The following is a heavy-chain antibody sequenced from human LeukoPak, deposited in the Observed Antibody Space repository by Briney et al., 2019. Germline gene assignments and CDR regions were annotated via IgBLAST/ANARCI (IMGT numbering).Heavy chain of an antibody. Sequence: PEASVKVSCKASGYTFTSYGISWVRQAPGQGLEWMGWISAYNGNTNYAQKLQGRVTMTTDTSTSTAYMELRSLRSDDTAVYYCARDAAHYYDSNVGAFDIWGQGTMVTVSS. CDR1: GYTFTSYG. J-gene: IGHJ3*02. CDR2: ISAYNGNT. V-gene: IGHV1-18*01. CDR3: ARDAAHYYDSNVGAFDI. D-gene: IGHD3-22*01.